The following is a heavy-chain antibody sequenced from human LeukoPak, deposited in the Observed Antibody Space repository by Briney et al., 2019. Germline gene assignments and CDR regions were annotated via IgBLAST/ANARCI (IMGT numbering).Heavy chain of an antibody. CDR1: GDSITRTGYY. CDR3: ARGDGGYSGYDTYYYYYYTDV. J-gene: IGHJ6*03. D-gene: IGHD5-12*01. Sequence: SETLSLTCSVSGDSITRTGYYWGWIRQPPGKGPEWIGRIYTSGSTNYNPSLKSRVTMSVDTSKNQFSLKLSSVTAADTAVYYCARGDGGYSGYDTYYYYYYTDVWGKGTTVTISS. CDR2: IYTSGST. V-gene: IGHV4-61*02.